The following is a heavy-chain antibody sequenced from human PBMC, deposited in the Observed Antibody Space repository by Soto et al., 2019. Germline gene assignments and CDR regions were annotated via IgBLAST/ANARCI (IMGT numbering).Heavy chain of an antibody. D-gene: IGHD3-10*01. CDR2: IWYDGSKK. Sequence: GGSLRLSCAASGFTFSNYGLHWVRQAPGKGLEWVAVIWYDGSKKYYADSVKGRFTISRDNSKNTLYLQMNSLRAEDTAVYYCTRHTRPRGVYWGQGTLVTVSS. J-gene: IGHJ4*02. CDR1: GFTFSNYG. CDR3: TRHTRPRGVY. V-gene: IGHV3-33*01.